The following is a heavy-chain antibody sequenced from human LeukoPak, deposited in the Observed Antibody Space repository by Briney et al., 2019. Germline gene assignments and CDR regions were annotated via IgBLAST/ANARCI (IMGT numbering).Heavy chain of an antibody. Sequence: GGSLRLSCGASGFTSDDYPMYWVRQAPGKGLEWVSFISGDGGNTHYADSVKGRFTISRDNSKTSLYLQMTSMRTEDTAVYYSVKGDSAHEYQFYYCGQGTLVTVSS. V-gene: IGHV3-43*01. J-gene: IGHJ4*02. CDR3: VKGDSAHEYQFYY. CDR2: ISGDGGNT. D-gene: IGHD5-12*01. CDR1: GFTSDDYP.